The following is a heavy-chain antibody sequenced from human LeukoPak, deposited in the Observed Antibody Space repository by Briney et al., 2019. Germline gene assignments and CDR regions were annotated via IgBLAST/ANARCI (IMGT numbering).Heavy chain of an antibody. Sequence: SETLSLTCAGYGGSFSGYYWSWIRQPPGKGLEWVGEINHSGSTNYNPSLKRRVTISVDKSKNQFSLKLSSVTAADTAVYYCARSVRRSSSSQNGGWGQGTLVTVSS. D-gene: IGHD6-6*01. J-gene: IGHJ4*02. V-gene: IGHV4-34*01. CDR2: INHSGST. CDR3: ARSVRRSSSSQNGG. CDR1: GGSFSGYY.